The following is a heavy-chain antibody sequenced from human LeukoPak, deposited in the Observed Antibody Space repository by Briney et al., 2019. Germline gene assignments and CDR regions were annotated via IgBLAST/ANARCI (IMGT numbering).Heavy chain of an antibody. CDR1: GFTVSSNY. V-gene: IGHV3-66*04. CDR3: ARLRSSHSSSWMYYYYYYYMDV. J-gene: IGHJ6*03. CDR2: IYSGGST. Sequence: GGSLRLSCAASGFTVSSNYMSWVRQAPGKGLEWVSVIYSGGSTYYADSVKGRFTISRDNSKNTLYLQMNSLRAEDTAVYYCARLRSSHSSSWMYYYYYYYMDVWGNGTTVTISS. D-gene: IGHD6-13*01.